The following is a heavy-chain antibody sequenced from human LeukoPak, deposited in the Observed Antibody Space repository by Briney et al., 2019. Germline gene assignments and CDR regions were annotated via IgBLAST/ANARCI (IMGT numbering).Heavy chain of an antibody. CDR3: ARRTYYDFWSGYYEGVSYGMDV. Sequence: PGGSLRLSCAASGFTFSSYSMNWVRQAPGKGLEWVSSISSSSSYIYYADSVKGRFTISRDNAKNSLYLQMNSLRAEDTAVYYCARRTYYDFWSGYYEGVSYGMDVWGQGTTVTVSS. D-gene: IGHD3-3*01. CDR1: GFTFSSYS. J-gene: IGHJ6*02. CDR2: ISSSSSYI. V-gene: IGHV3-21*01.